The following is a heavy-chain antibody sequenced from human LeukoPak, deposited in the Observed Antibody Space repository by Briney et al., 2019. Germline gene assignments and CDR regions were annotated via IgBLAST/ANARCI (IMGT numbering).Heavy chain of an antibody. CDR1: GGSISSSSYY. D-gene: IGHD3-3*01. V-gene: IGHV4-39*07. CDR3: ARGRPGITVFGVVIRFVDYMDV. Sequence: SETLSLTCTVSGGSISSSSYYWGWIRQPPGKGLEWIGSIYYSGSTYYNPSLKSRVTISVDTSKNQFSLKLSSVTAADTAVYYCARGRPGITVFGVVIRFVDYMDVWGKGTTVTVSS. CDR2: IYYSGST. J-gene: IGHJ6*03.